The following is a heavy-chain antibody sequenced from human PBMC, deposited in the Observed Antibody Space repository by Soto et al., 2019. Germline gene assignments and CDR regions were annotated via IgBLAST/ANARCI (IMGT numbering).Heavy chain of an antibody. CDR1: GFTFRTYW. V-gene: IGHV3-7*01. D-gene: IGHD1-20*01. CDR3: ARDVDNWNDFDY. Sequence: DVQLVESGGGLVQPGGSLRLSCAASGFTFRTYWMNWVRQAPGKGLEWVANIKEDGSKKNFVDSVKGRFTISRDNAKNLLYLQMNSLRTKDTAVYYCARDVDNWNDFDYWGQGTLVTVPS. J-gene: IGHJ4*02. CDR2: IKEDGSKK.